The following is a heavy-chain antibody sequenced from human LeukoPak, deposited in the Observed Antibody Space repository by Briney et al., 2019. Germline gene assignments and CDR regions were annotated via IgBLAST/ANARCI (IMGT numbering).Heavy chain of an antibody. J-gene: IGHJ3*02. CDR1: GGSFSGYY. CDR2: INHSGST. Sequence: PSETLSLTCAVYGGSFSGYYWSWIRQPPGKGLEWIGEINHSGSTNYNPSLKSRVTISVDTSKNQFSLKLSSVTAADTAVYYCARGRMRHSSTPMYAFDIWGQGTMVTVSS. V-gene: IGHV4-34*01. CDR3: ARGRMRHSSTPMYAFDI. D-gene: IGHD6-13*01.